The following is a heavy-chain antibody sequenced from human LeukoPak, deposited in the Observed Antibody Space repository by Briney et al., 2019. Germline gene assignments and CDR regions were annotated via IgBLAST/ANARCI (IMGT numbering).Heavy chain of an antibody. V-gene: IGHV3-15*01. CDR2: IKSKVAGGTT. D-gene: IGHD3-16*01. Sequence: GGSLRLSCAASGFTFTNAWMNWVRQAPGKGLEWVGRIKSKVAGGTTDYAAPVKGRFTISRDDSNNTVYLQMNSLKTEDTAVYYCTTGGYYLDYWGQGTLVTVSS. CDR1: GFTFTNAW. CDR3: TTGGYYLDY. J-gene: IGHJ4*02.